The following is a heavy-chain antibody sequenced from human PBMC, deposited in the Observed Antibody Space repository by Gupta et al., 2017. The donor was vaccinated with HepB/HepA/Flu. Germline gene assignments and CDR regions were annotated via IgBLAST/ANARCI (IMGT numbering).Heavy chain of an antibody. D-gene: IGHD6-19*01. CDR1: GFTFSSFG. V-gene: IGHV3-23*01. CDR2: INGDGGNK. Sequence: EVQLLDSGGDLLQPGVTLRLACAASGFTFSSFGMGWARRAPGKGLEWVAAINGDGGNKYYADFLKGRFTISRDNSRNTLYLQINGLRVEDTAIYYCGKGVSSGRLYYFDSWGQGTLVSVSS. CDR3: GKGVSSGRLYYFDS. J-gene: IGHJ4*02.